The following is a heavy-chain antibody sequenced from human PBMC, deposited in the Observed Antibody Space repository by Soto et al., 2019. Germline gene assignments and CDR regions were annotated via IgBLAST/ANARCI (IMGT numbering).Heavy chain of an antibody. V-gene: IGHV1-45*02. Sequence: SVKVSFKASGYTLTYRYLHWVRQAPGQALEWMGWITPFNGNTNYAQKFQDRVTITRDRSMSTAYMELSSLRSEDTAMYYCAGGGANYYYYGMDVWGQGTTVTVSS. CDR2: ITPFNGNT. D-gene: IGHD3-10*01. CDR3: AGGGANYYYYGMDV. J-gene: IGHJ6*02. CDR1: GYTLTYRY.